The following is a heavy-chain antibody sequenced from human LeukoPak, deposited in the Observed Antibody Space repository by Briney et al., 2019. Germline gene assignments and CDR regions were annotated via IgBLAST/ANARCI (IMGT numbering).Heavy chain of an antibody. CDR1: GFTFSSHW. CDR3: AKDHGRDYYGSGRYDY. J-gene: IGHJ4*02. D-gene: IGHD3-10*01. Sequence: GGSLRLSCAASGFTFSSHWMHWVRQAAGKGLVWVSRINTDGSSTSYADSVKGRFTISRDNSKNTLYLQMNSLRAEDTAVYYCAKDHGRDYYGSGRYDYWGQGTLVTVSS. V-gene: IGHV3-74*01. CDR2: INTDGSST.